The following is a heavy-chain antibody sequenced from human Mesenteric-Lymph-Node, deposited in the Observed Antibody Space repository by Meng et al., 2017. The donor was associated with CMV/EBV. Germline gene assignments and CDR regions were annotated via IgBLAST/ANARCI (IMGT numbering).Heavy chain of an antibody. D-gene: IGHD1-1*01. V-gene: IGHV3-48*03. CDR1: GFIFSSYE. CDR2: ISSSGSTV. J-gene: IGHJ6*02. Sequence: GGSLRLSCAASGFIFSSYEMNWVRQAPGKGLEWVSHISSSGSTVYYADSVKGRFTISRDNAKNSLYLQMNSLRAEDTAVYYCARSTSSTYWGQGTTVTVSS. CDR3: ARSTSSTY.